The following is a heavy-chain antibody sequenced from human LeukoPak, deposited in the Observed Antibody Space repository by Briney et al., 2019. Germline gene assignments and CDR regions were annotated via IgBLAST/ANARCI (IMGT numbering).Heavy chain of an antibody. D-gene: IGHD4-17*01. V-gene: IGHV1-46*01. CDR1: GYTFTSYY. J-gene: IGHJ4*02. Sequence: VASVKVSCKASGYTFTSYYMHWVRQAPGQGLEWMGIINPSGGSTSYAQKFQGRVTMTRDMSTSTVYMELSSLRSEDTAVYYCAVYYGDYPKFDYWGQGTLVTVSS. CDR2: INPSGGST. CDR3: AVYYGDYPKFDY.